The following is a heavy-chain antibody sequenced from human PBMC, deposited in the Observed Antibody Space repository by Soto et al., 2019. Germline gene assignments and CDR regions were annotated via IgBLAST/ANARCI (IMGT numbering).Heavy chain of an antibody. J-gene: IGHJ4*02. CDR3: AREYSGSYRRFDY. D-gene: IGHD1-26*01. V-gene: IGHV3-74*01. CDR1: GFTFSSSW. CDR2: MNTDGSTT. Sequence: SGGSLRLSCAASGFTFSSSWMHWVRQAPGKGLVWVSRMNTDGSTTGYADSVKGRFTISRDNAKNTLYLQMNSLRADDTAVYYCAREYSGSYRRFDYWGQGTLVNVSS.